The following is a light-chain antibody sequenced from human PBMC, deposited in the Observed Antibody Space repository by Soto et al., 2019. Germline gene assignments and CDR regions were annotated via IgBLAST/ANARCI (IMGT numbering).Light chain of an antibody. V-gene: IGLV2-14*01. Sequence: QSALTQPASVSGSPGQSITISCTGSSCDVGGYNYVSWYQHHPGKVPKLMIYEVSNRPSGVSNRFSGSKSGNTASLSISGLQAEDEADYYCSSYTTSYTQVFGGGTKLTVL. CDR2: EVS. CDR3: SSYTTSYTQV. CDR1: SCDVGGYNY. J-gene: IGLJ3*02.